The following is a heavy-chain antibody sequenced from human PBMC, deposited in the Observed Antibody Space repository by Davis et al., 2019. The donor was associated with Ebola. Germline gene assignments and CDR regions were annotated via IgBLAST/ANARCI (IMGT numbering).Heavy chain of an antibody. Sequence: PGGSLRLSCAVYGGSFSGYYWSWIRQPPGKGLEWIGEINHSGSTNYNPSLKSRVTISVDTSKNQFSLKLSSVTAADTAVYYCARVSTEFDYWGQGTLVTVSS. J-gene: IGHJ4*02. CDR3: ARVSTEFDY. D-gene: IGHD1-14*01. CDR1: GGSFSGYY. CDR2: INHSGST. V-gene: IGHV4-34*01.